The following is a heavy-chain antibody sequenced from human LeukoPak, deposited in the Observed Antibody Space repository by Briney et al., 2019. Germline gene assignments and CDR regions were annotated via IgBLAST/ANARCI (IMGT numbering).Heavy chain of an antibody. J-gene: IGHJ4*02. D-gene: IGHD4-17*01. V-gene: IGHV1-8*01. CDR1: GYTFTGYD. CDR2: MNPNSGNT. CDR3: AKTTVTTDFDY. Sequence: ASVKVSCKASGYTFTGYDINWVRQATGQGVEGMGWMNPNSGNTGYAQKFQGRVTMTRNTSISTAYMELSSLRSEDTAVYYCAKTTVTTDFDYWGQGTLVTVSS.